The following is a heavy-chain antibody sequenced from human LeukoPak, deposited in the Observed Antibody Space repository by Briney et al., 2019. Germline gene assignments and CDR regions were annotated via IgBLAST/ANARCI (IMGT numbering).Heavy chain of an antibody. V-gene: IGHV3-21*01. CDR1: GFTFSSYS. CDR2: ISSSSSYI. Sequence: KSGGSLRLSCAASGFTFSSYSMNWVRQAPGKGLEWVSSISSSSSYIYYADSVKGRFTISRDNAKNSLYLQMNSLRAEDTAVYYCARDQGLTGDDAFDIWGQGTMVTVSS. D-gene: IGHD7-27*01. J-gene: IGHJ3*02. CDR3: ARDQGLTGDDAFDI.